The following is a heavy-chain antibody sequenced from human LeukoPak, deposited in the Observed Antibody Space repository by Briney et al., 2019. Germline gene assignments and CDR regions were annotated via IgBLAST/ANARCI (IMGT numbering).Heavy chain of an antibody. Sequence: SETLSLTCTVSGGSISGYYWSWIRQPPGKGLEWIGYIYYSGSTNYNPSLKSRVTISIDTSKNQFSLKLSSVTAADTAVYYCATLPGLHSGPDYWGQGTLVTVSS. CDR2: IYYSGST. J-gene: IGHJ4*02. CDR3: ATLPGLHSGPDY. V-gene: IGHV4-59*01. CDR1: GGSISGYY. D-gene: IGHD2-2*01.